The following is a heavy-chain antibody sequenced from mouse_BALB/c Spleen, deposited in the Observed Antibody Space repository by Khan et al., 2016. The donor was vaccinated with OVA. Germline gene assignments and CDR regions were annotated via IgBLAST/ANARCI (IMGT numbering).Heavy chain of an antibody. CDR3: AKIFYGNSYAMDY. D-gene: IGHD2-1*01. CDR2: IYPGSGST. Sequence: QVQLQQSGPELVKPGASVKMSCKTSGYTFTDYDIRWVKQRTGQGLEWIGEIYPGSGSTYYNEKFEGKATLTADKSSNTAYMQLSSLTSEDSAVYFCAKIFYGNSYAMDYWGQGTAVTVSS. V-gene: IGHV1-77*01. J-gene: IGHJ4*01. CDR1: GYTFTDYD.